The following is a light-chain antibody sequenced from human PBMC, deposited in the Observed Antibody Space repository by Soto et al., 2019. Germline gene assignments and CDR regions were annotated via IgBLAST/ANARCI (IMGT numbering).Light chain of an antibody. Sequence: EIVLTQSPGTLSLSPGERATLSCRASQSVSNRYLAWYQQKPGQAPRLLIYGASSRATGIPDRFSGSGSGTDFTLTISRLEPEDFAVYYCQQYGNLLWTFGQGTKVDIK. CDR1: QSVSNRY. V-gene: IGKV3-20*01. CDR3: QQYGNLLWT. J-gene: IGKJ1*01. CDR2: GAS.